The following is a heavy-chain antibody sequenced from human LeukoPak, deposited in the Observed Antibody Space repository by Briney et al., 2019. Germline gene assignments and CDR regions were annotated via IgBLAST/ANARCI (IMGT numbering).Heavy chain of an antibody. J-gene: IGHJ4*02. CDR1: GGSISSYY. CDR3: ARGRSQYRYSSGWYPPYYFDY. V-gene: IGHV4-59*08. Sequence: SETLSLTCTVSGGSISSYYWSWIRQPPGKGPEWIGYIYYSGSTNYNPSLKSRVTISVDTSKNQFSLKLSSVTAADTAVYYCARGRSQYRYSSGWYPPYYFDYWGQGTLVTVSS. D-gene: IGHD6-19*01. CDR2: IYYSGST.